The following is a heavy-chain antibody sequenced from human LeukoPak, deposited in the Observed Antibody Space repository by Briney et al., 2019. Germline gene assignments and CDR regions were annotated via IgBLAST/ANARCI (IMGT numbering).Heavy chain of an antibody. CDR3: AKEGAAPGPDFDY. D-gene: IGHD6-13*01. Sequence: SETLSLTCTVSGASIRSYYWSWLRQPAGKGLEWIGRIVPSGITNYNPSLESRVTMSVDTSKNRFSLNLESVTAADTAVYYCAKEGAAPGPDFDYWGQGILVIVSS. J-gene: IGHJ4*02. CDR1: GASIRSYY. V-gene: IGHV4-4*07. CDR2: IVPSGIT.